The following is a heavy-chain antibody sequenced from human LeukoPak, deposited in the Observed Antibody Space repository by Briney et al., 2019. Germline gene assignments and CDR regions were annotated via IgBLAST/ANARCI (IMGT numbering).Heavy chain of an antibody. J-gene: IGHJ4*02. CDR3: ARGSFYYGSGSFDY. V-gene: IGHV1-2*02. CDR1: GYTFTGYY. CDR2: INPNSGGT. Sequence: GASVKVSCKASGYTFTGYYMHGVRQAPGQGLEWMGWINPNSGGTNYAQKFQGRVTMSRDTSISTAYMELSRLRSDDTAVYYCARGSFYYGSGSFDYWGQGTLVTVSS. D-gene: IGHD3-10*01.